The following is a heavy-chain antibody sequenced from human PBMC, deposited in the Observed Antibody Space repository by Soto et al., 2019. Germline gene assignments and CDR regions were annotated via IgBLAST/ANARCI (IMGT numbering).Heavy chain of an antibody. CDR1: GGSISSYY. J-gene: IGHJ4*02. Sequence: SETLSLTCTVSGGSISSYYWSWIRQPPGKGLEWIGYIYYSGSTNYNPSLKSRVTISVDTSKNQFSLKLSSVTAADTAVYYCARGRRSGSYYSXFDYWGQGTLVTVSS. CDR3: ARGRRSGSYYSXFDY. CDR2: IYYSGST. D-gene: IGHD1-26*01. V-gene: IGHV4-59*01.